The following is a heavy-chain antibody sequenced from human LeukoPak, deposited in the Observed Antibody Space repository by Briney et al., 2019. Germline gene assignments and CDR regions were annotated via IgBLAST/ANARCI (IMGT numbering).Heavy chain of an antibody. CDR1: GFTFSSYA. D-gene: IGHD5-12*01. J-gene: IGHJ4*02. CDR3: ARDPGVGYDIWAFDY. Sequence: GGSLRLSCAASGFTFSSYAMSWVRQAPGKGLEWVSYISSGSGTPYYADSVKGRFTISRDNTKNSLYLEMNGLRVEDTAMYYCARDPGVGYDIWAFDYWGQGALVTVSS. CDR2: ISSGSGTP. V-gene: IGHV3-48*04.